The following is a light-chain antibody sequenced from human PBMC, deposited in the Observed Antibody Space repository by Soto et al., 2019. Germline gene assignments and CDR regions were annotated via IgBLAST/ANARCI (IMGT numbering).Light chain of an antibody. CDR2: DAS. V-gene: IGKV1-5*01. J-gene: IGKJ1*01. CDR3: QQYNSYPWT. CDR1: QSISSW. Sequence: DIQMTQSPSTLSASVGDRVTITCRASQSISSWLAWYQQKPGKAPKLLIYDASSLESWVPSRFSGSGSGTEFPLTISSLQPDDFATYYCQQYNSYPWTFGQGTKVEIK.